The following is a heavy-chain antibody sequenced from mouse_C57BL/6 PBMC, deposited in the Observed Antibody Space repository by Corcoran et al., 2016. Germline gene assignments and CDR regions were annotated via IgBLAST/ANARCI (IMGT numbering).Heavy chain of an antibody. J-gene: IGHJ1*03. CDR1: GYSITSGYY. CDR2: ISYDGSN. Sequence: DVQLQESGPGLVKPSQSLSLTCSVTGYSITSGYYWNWSRQFPGNKREWMGYISYDGSNNYNPSLKNRISITRDTSKNQFFLKLNSVTTEDTATYYCARGGVVAKGYFDVWGTGTTVTVSS. CDR3: ARGGVVAKGYFDV. D-gene: IGHD1-1*01. V-gene: IGHV3-6*01.